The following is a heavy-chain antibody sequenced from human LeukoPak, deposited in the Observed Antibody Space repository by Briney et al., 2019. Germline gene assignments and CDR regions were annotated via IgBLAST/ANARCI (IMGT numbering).Heavy chain of an antibody. Sequence: ASVKVSCKASGYTFTSYGISWVRQAPGQGLEWMGWISAYNGNTNYAQKLQGRVTMTTDTSTSTAYMELRSLRSDDTAVYYCARGPPGVLWFGPYEGGDNWFDPWGQGTLVTVSS. CDR3: ARGPPGVLWFGPYEGGDNWFDP. J-gene: IGHJ5*02. CDR1: GYTFTSYG. D-gene: IGHD3-10*01. CDR2: ISAYNGNT. V-gene: IGHV1-18*01.